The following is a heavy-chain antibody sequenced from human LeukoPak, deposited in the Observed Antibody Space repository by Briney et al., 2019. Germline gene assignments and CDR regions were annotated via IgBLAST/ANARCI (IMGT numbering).Heavy chain of an antibody. J-gene: IGHJ4*02. CDR2: ISSSGSTI. V-gene: IGHV3-11*01. CDR3: ARERDSSSWYFDY. CDR1: GFTFSGYY. Sequence: GGSLRLSCAASGFTFSGYYMSWIRQAPGKGLEWVSYISSSGSTIYYADSVKGRFTISRDNAKNSLYLQMNSLRAEDTAVYYCARERDSSSWYFDYWGQGTLVTVSS. D-gene: IGHD6-13*01.